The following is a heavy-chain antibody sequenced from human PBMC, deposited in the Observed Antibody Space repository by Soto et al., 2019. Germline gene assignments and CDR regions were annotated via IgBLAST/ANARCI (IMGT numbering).Heavy chain of an antibody. V-gene: IGHV3-23*01. CDR1: GFTFSSYA. D-gene: IGHD3-22*01. J-gene: IGHJ3*01. Sequence: GGSLRLSCAASGFTFSSYAMSWVRQAPGKGLEWVSAISGSGGSTYYADSVKGRFTISRDNSKNTLYLQMNSLRAEDTAVYYLAKNQVFGLLLGDGGDVQDLWAQGT. CDR2: ISGSGGST. CDR3: AKNQVFGLLLGDGGDVQDL.